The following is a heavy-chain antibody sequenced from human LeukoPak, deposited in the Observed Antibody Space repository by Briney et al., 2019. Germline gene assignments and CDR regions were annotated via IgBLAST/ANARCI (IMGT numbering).Heavy chain of an antibody. V-gene: IGHV4-4*07. J-gene: IGHJ4*02. D-gene: IGHD3-10*01. CDR2: IYTSRST. CDR1: GGSISSYY. CDR3: ATTMVRGVIIRDY. Sequence: SETLSLTCTVSGGSISSYYWSWIRQPAGKGLEWIGRIYTSRSTNYNPSLKSRVTMSVDTSKNQLSLKLSYVTAADTAVYYCATTMVRGVIIRDYWGQGTLVTVSS.